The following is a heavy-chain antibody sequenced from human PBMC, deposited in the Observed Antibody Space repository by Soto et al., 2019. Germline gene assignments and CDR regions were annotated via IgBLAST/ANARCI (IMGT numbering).Heavy chain of an antibody. Sequence: QITLKESGPTLVKPTQTLTLTCTFSGFSLTSNEMGVGWIRQPPGQALEWLALIYWTDEKRYSPSLKSRLSITKDTSKNQVVLTITNRSPVDIATYYCAHWRGGYWDCWGQGTLVIVSS. CDR2: IYWTDEK. V-gene: IGHV2-5*01. D-gene: IGHD2-21*01. CDR1: GFSLTSNEMG. J-gene: IGHJ4*02. CDR3: AHWRGGYWDC.